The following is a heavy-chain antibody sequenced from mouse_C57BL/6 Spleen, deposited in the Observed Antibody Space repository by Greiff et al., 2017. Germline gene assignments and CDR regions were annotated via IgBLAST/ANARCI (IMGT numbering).Heavy chain of an antibody. CDR2: INPSNGGT. Sequence: QVHVKQSGTELVKPGASVKLSCKASGYTFTSYWMHWVKQRPGQGLEWIGNINPSNGGTNYNEKFKSKATLTVDKSSSTAYMQLSSLTSEDSAVYYCARAGDYGSTWFAYWGQGTLVTVSA. CDR3: ARAGDYGSTWFAY. V-gene: IGHV1-53*01. D-gene: IGHD1-1*01. CDR1: GYTFTSYW. J-gene: IGHJ3*01.